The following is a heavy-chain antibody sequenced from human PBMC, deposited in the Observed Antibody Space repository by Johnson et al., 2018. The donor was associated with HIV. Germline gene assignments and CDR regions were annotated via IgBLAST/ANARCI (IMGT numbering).Heavy chain of an antibody. D-gene: IGHD3-10*01. V-gene: IGHV3-30*02. Sequence: QVQLVESGGGVVQPGGSLRFSCAASGFSFSSYGMHWVRQAPGKVLAWVAFIQYDGSNKYYADSVKCRLTISRDNSKNTLYLQMNSLRAEDTAVYYCAKQYGSGLTGAFDIWGQGTMVTVSS. CDR1: GFSFSSYG. CDR3: AKQYGSGLTGAFDI. CDR2: IQYDGSNK. J-gene: IGHJ3*02.